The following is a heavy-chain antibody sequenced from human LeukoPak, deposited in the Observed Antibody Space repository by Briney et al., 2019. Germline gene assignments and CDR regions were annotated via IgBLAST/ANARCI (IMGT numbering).Heavy chain of an antibody. CDR3: ARVPMGPIVVVPAAIVAMGAFDI. CDR1: GGSISSYY. D-gene: IGHD2-2*02. V-gene: IGHV4-59*12. CDR2: IYHSGST. J-gene: IGHJ3*02. Sequence: SETLSLTCTVSGGSISSYYWSWIRQPPGKGLEWIGYIYHSGSTYYNPSLKSRVTISVDRSKNQFSLKLSSVTAADTAVYYCARVPMGPIVVVPAAIVAMGAFDIWGQGTMVTVSS.